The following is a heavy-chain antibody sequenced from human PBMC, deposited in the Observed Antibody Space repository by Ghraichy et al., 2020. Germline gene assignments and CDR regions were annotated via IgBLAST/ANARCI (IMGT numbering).Heavy chain of an antibody. CDR2: IKTDGGDT. CDR3: VRDGHHWNFDY. V-gene: IGHV3-74*01. D-gene: IGHD1-1*01. J-gene: IGHJ4*02. CDR1: GLTFRNYW. Sequence: GESLNISCEASGLTFRNYWMHWVRQAPGKGLVWVSRIKTDGGDTRYADSVKGRFIISRDNVQNTMYLQMNSLRADDTAVYYCVRDGHHWNFDYWGQGTLLTVSS.